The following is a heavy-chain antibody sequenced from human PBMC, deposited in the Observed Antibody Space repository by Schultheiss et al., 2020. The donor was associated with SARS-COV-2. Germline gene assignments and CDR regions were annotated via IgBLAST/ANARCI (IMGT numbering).Heavy chain of an antibody. J-gene: IGHJ6*02. CDR3: AIDYGGNSGRNYYYYGMDV. Sequence: WGSLRLSCAASGFTFSNAWMSWVRQAPGKGLEWVGRIKSKTDGGTTDYAAPVKGRFTISRDDSKNTLYLQMNSLKTEDTAVYYCAIDYGGNSGRNYYYYGMDVWGQGTTVTVSS. CDR2: IKSKTDGGTT. CDR1: GFTFSNAW. V-gene: IGHV3-15*01. D-gene: IGHD4-23*01.